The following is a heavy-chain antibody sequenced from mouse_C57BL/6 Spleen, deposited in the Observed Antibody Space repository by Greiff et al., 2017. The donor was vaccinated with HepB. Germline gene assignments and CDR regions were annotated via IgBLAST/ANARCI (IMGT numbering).Heavy chain of an antibody. J-gene: IGHJ2*01. V-gene: IGHV1-50*01. Sequence: QVQLQQPGAELVKPGASVKLSCKASGYTFTSYWMQWVKQRPGQGLEWIGEIDPSDSYTNYNQKFKGKATLTVDTSSSTAYMQLSSLTSEDSAVYYCARSVDSSGSGYFDYWGQGTTLTVSS. CDR2: IDPSDSYT. CDR3: ARSVDSSGSGYFDY. D-gene: IGHD3-2*02. CDR1: GYTFTSYW.